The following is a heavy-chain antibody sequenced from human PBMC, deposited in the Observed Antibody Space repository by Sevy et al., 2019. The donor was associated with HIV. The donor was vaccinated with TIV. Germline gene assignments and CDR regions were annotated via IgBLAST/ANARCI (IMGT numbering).Heavy chain of an antibody. CDR1: GDSISSTTYF. D-gene: IGHD5-18*01. CDR3: ASGYSSGYNFDF. Sequence: SETLSLTCTVSGDSISSTTYFWAWIRQPPGKGLEWIGSIYYTGSTYYSPSLQSRVTISVDTSKGQFSLRLSSVTAPDTAVYYCASGYSSGYNFDFWGQGSLVTVSS. V-gene: IGHV4-39*01. CDR2: IYYTGST. J-gene: IGHJ4*02.